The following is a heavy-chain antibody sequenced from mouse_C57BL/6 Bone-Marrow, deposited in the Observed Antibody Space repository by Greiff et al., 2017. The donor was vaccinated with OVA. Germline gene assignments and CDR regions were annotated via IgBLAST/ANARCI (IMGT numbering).Heavy chain of an antibody. CDR3: ARPSLGYFDV. V-gene: IGHV1-76*01. J-gene: IGHJ1*03. Sequence: QVQLKESGAELVRPGASVKLSCKASSYTFTDYYINWVKQRPGQGLEWIARIYPGSGNTYYNEKFKGKATLTAEKSSSTAYMQLSSLTSEDSAVYFCARPSLGYFDVWGTGTTVTVSS. CDR1: SYTFTDYY. CDR2: IYPGSGNT.